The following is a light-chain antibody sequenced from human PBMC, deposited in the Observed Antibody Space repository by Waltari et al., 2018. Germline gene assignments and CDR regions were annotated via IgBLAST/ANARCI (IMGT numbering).Light chain of an antibody. V-gene: IGKV3-20*01. Sequence: EIVLTQSPGTLSLSPGARATLSCRAIPSVSRALAWYQQKPGQAPRLLISGASNRATGIPDRFSGSGSGTDFSLTISSLEPEDFAVYYCQHYVRLPATFGQGTKVEIK. CDR2: GAS. CDR1: PSVSRA. CDR3: QHYVRLPAT. J-gene: IGKJ1*01.